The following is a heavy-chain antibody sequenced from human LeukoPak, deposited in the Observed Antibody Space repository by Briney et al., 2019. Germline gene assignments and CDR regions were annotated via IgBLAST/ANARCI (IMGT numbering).Heavy chain of an antibody. CDR1: GYTFSSHY. V-gene: IGHV1-2*02. CDR2: INPNSGGT. Sequence: GASVKVSCKASGYTFSSHYMHWVRQAPGQGLEWMGWINPNSGGTDYAQKFQGRVTMARDTSISTAYMELSSLTSDDTAVYYCSRGRADGYSGYDFGDYWGQGTLVTVSS. CDR3: SRGRADGYSGYDFGDY. D-gene: IGHD5-12*01. J-gene: IGHJ4*02.